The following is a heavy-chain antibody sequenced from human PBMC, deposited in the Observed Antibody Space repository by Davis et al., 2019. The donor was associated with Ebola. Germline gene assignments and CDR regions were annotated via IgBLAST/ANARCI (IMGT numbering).Heavy chain of an antibody. CDR1: GYTLTNYA. D-gene: IGHD6-6*01. Sequence: ASLLVSCKASGYTLTNYAMHSVRHAPAQGLEWMGWINAGNGNPKYSQKFQGRVTITRDTSASTAYMELSSLSSEDTAVYYCARGRIAARLYYYGMDVWGQGTTVTVSS. CDR2: INAGNGNP. V-gene: IGHV1-3*01. J-gene: IGHJ6*02. CDR3: ARGRIAARLYYYGMDV.